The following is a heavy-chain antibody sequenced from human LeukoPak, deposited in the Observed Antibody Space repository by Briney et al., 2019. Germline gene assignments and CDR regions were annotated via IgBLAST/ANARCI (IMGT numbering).Heavy chain of an antibody. J-gene: IGHJ6*03. D-gene: IGHD3-3*01. CDR1: GGSFSGYY. CDR3: ARSSLYDFWSGYYYSGGYYYYMDV. CDR2: INHSEST. V-gene: IGHV4-34*01. Sequence: PSETLSLTCAVYGGSFSGYYWSWLRQPPGKGLVGIGEINHSESTNYNPPLKSRVTISVETSKNQFSLKLSSVTAADTAVYYCARSSLYDFWSGYYYSGGYYYYMDVWGKGTTVTVSS.